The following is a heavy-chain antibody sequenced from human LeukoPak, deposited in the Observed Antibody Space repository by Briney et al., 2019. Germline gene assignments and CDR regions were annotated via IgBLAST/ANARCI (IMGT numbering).Heavy chain of an antibody. CDR1: GGTFSSYA. D-gene: IGHD6-19*01. J-gene: IGHJ3*02. CDR2: IIPMFGTA. V-gene: IGHV1-69*06. Sequence: SVKVSCKASGGTFSSYAISWVRQAPGQGLEWMGGIIPMFGTANYAQKFQGRVTITPDKSTSTAYKELSSLRSEDTAVYYCARERVEAVAGIGLDAFDIWGQGTMVTVSS. CDR3: ARERVEAVAGIGLDAFDI.